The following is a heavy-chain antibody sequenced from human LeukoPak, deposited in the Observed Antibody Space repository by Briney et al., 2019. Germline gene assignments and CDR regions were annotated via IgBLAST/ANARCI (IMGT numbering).Heavy chain of an antibody. CDR3: ARGYCSGGTCYLVENWFDP. V-gene: IGHV1-2*06. D-gene: IGHD2-15*01. CDR2: INPNSGGT. Sequence: GASVKVSCKASGYTFTGYYMYGVRQAPGQGLEWMGRINPNSGGTDYAKNFQGRVTMTRDTSISTAYMELSRLRSDDTAVYYCARGYCSGGTCYLVENWFDPWGQGTLVTVSS. J-gene: IGHJ5*02. CDR1: GYTFTGYY.